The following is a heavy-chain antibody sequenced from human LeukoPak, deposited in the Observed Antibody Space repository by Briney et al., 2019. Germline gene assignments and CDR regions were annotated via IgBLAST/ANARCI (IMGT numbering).Heavy chain of an antibody. J-gene: IGHJ4*02. CDR3: ARRQGCSSTSCPPDY. V-gene: IGHV5-51*01. CDR1: GSSFTTYW. D-gene: IGHD2-2*01. Sequence: PGESLQIPCRGSGSSFTTYWIGWVRQMPGKGLEWMGIIYPGDSDTRYSPSFQGQVTMSADKSINTAYLQWSSLKASDTAMYYCARRQGCSSTSCPPDYWGQGTLVTVSS. CDR2: IYPGDSDT.